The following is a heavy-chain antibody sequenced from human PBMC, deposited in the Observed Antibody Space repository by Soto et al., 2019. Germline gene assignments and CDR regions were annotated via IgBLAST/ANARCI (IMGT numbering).Heavy chain of an antibody. CDR1: GGTFSSYA. V-gene: IGHV1-69*01. D-gene: IGHD2-2*01. CDR3: ARSQGSSTSLEIYYYYYYGMDV. J-gene: IGHJ6*02. CDR2: ILPFSGTA. Sequence: QGPLVQSGAEVKKPWSSVEVSWQAFGGTFSSYAISWVRQAPGQGLGWVGGILPFSGTANYAQKFQGRVTITADESTSTAYMELSSLRSEDTAVYYCARSQGSSTSLEIYYYYYYGMDVWGQGTTVTVSS.